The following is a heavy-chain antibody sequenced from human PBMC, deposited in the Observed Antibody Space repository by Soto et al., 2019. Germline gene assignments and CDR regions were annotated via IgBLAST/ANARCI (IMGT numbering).Heavy chain of an antibody. D-gene: IGHD4-17*01. Sequence: QVQLQQWGAGLLKPSETLSLTCAVYGGSFSGYYWSWIRQPPGKGLEWIGEINHSGSTNYNPSLEGRATITVDTSKHQVSLKLSSATAAGMAVYYSDGGYQPVGDPNWFDPWGRVTLFTVSS. CDR1: GGSFSGYY. CDR3: DGGYQPVGDPNWFDP. CDR2: INHSGST. J-gene: IGHJ5*02. V-gene: IGHV4-34*01.